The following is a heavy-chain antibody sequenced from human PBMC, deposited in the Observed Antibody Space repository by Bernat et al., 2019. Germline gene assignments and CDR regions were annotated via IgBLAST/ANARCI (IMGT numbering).Heavy chain of an antibody. CDR2: IYSGGST. V-gene: IGHV3-53*01. CDR1: GFIVSNNY. J-gene: IGHJ5*02. D-gene: IGHD3-10*01. Sequence: EVQLVESGGGLIQAGGSLRLSCAASGFIVSNNYMSWVRQAPGKGLEWVSVIYSGGSTYYADSVKGRFTIFRDNSKNTLYLQMNSLRDEDTAVYYCARETKSTYYYGSGSENWFDPWGQGTLVTVSS. CDR3: ARETKSTYYYGSGSENWFDP.